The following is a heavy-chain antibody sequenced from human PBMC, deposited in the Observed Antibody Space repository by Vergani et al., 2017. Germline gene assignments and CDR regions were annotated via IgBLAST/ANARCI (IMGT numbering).Heavy chain of an antibody. CDR2: VISKKDGGRA. Sequence: EVQLVESGGGLLKPGDHVRLSCAVSGLNFNNAWMTWVLQAPGKGLEWLGRVISKKDGGRADYSPHVKGTITISRDESKSTIYLDMNRLRIEDTATYFCSTYNVGASFSWGQGTRVTVSS. J-gene: IGHJ4*02. D-gene: IGHD5-24*01. CDR1: GLNFNNAW. V-gene: IGHV3-15*01. CDR3: STYNVGASFS.